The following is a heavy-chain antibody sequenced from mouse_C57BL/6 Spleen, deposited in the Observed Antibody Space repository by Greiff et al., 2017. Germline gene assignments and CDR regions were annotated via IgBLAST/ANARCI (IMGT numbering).Heavy chain of an antibody. CDR3: ERSGLQLLGYAMDY. Sequence: QVQLQQPGAELVMPGASVKLSCKASGYTFTSYWMHWVKQRPGQGLEWIGEIDPSDSYTNYNQKFKSKSTLTVDKSSSTAYMQLSSLTSEDSAVYDCERSGLQLLGYAMDYWGQGTSVTVSS. D-gene: IGHD1-2*01. CDR1: GYTFTSYW. J-gene: IGHJ4*01. V-gene: IGHV1-69*01. CDR2: IDPSDSYT.